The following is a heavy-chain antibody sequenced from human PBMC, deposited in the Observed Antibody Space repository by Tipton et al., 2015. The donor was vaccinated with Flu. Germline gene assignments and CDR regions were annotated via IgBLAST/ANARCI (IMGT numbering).Heavy chain of an antibody. D-gene: IGHD5-24*01. V-gene: IGHV4-61*02. Sequence: TLSLTCTVYGGPISSGSYYWRWIRQPAGKGLEWIGRIYTSGSTNYNPSLKSRVTISVDTSKNQFSLKLSSVTAADTAVYYCARGGDGYNPIDYWGQGTLVTVSS. CDR2: IYTSGST. J-gene: IGHJ4*02. CDR1: GGPISSGSYY. CDR3: ARGGDGYNPIDY.